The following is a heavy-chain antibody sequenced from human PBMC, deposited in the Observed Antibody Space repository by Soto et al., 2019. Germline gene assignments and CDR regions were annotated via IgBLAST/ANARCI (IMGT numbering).Heavy chain of an antibody. CDR2: ISFDGSER. CDR3: ANWKDGVRYYDGMAV. V-gene: IGHV3-30*18. J-gene: IGHJ6*02. D-gene: IGHD3-16*01. Sequence: QVQLVESGGGVVQPGTSLRLSCVVSGLTFRDSGMHWVRQAPGKGLEWVAVISFDGSERHYRDSVKGRFSISRDNSRNTLYLQMNSLRGDDSAVYYCANWKDGVRYYDGMAVWGQGSTVTVSS. CDR1: GLTFRDSG.